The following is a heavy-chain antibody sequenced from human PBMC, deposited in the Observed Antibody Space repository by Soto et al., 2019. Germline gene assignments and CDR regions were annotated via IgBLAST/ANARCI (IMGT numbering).Heavy chain of an antibody. CDR3: AHTILTFGELPIEYFDY. Sequence: QITLKESGPTLVKPTQTLTLTCTFSGFSLSTSGVGVGWIRQPPGKALEWLALIYWDDDKRYSPSLKSRLTITKDTSKNQVVLTMTNMDPVDTATYYCAHTILTFGELPIEYFDYWGQGTLVTVSS. V-gene: IGHV2-5*02. J-gene: IGHJ4*02. D-gene: IGHD3-10*01. CDR1: GFSLSTSGVG. CDR2: IYWDDDK.